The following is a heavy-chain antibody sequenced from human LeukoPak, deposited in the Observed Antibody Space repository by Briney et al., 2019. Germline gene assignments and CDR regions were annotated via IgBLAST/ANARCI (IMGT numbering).Heavy chain of an antibody. J-gene: IGHJ1*01. D-gene: IGHD1-26*01. V-gene: IGHV3-23*01. CDR1: GFTFSNYA. CDR2: ITGSGDTT. CDR3: AKDGIERQYFHH. Sequence: PGGPLRLSCAASGFTFSNYAKSWVRQASGKGLEWVSAITGSGDTTYYADSVKGRFTISRDNSKNTLYLQMNSLRAEDTAVYYCAKDGIERQYFHHWGQGTLVTVSS.